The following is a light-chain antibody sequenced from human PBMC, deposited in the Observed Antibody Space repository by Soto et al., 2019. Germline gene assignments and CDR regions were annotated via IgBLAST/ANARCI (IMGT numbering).Light chain of an antibody. CDR1: QSVSSY. CDR3: QQYSPPIT. Sequence: EIVLTQSPATLSLSPGERATLSCRASQSVSSYLLWYQQKPGQAPRLLIYGASKRATGIPDRFSGSGSGTDFTLTISRLEPEDFAVYYCQQYSPPITFGQGTRLEIK. V-gene: IGKV3-11*01. J-gene: IGKJ5*01. CDR2: GAS.